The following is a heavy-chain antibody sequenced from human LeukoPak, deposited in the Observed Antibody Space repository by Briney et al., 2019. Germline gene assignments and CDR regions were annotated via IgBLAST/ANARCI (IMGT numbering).Heavy chain of an antibody. D-gene: IGHD1-26*01. V-gene: IGHV3-21*01. J-gene: IGHJ4*02. CDR3: ARDHVGATEGFDY. Sequence: GGSLTLSCAASGFTFSSYSMNWVRQAPGKGLEWVSSISSSSSYIYYADSVKGRFTISRDNAKNSLYLQMNSLRAEDTAVYYCARDHVGATEGFDYWGQGTLVTVSS. CDR1: GFTFSSYS. CDR2: ISSSSSYI.